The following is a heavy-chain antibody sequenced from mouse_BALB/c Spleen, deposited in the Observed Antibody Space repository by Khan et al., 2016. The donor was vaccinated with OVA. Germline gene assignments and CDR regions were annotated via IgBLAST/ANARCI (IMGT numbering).Heavy chain of an antibody. V-gene: IGHV9-3-1*01. Sequence: QIQLVQSGPELKKPGETVKISCKAFGYTFKDYVMNWVKQSPGEGLKWMGWMYTYTGETTYADDFEGRFAFTLENSANTAYLQISSLTEEDSATCCCAGVRGAYWGQGTALTVSA. CDR3: AGVRGAY. CDR2: MYTYTGET. J-gene: IGHJ2*01. CDR1: GYTFKDYV.